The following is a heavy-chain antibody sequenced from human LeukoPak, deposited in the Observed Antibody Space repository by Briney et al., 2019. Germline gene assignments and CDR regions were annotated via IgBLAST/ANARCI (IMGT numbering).Heavy chain of an antibody. D-gene: IGHD5-24*01. CDR2: FFYGGST. CDR3: ARHLGEMATIGN. CDR1: GVSISSGNW. J-gene: IGHJ4*02. V-gene: IGHV4-4*02. Sequence: PSETLSLTCGVSGVSISSGNWWIWVRQSPGKGLEWIGYFFYGGSTNYNPSLKSRVTMSVDTSKNQFSLTLSSVTAADTAVYYCARHLGEMATIGNWGQGTLVTVSS.